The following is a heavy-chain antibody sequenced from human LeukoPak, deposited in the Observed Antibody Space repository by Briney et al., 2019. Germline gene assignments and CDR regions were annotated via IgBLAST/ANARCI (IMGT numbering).Heavy chain of an antibody. J-gene: IGHJ4*02. V-gene: IGHV3-21*01. CDR3: ARGGLSIMGY. CDR2: ISSSSSYI. D-gene: IGHD2/OR15-2a*01. CDR1: GFIFSSYS. Sequence: GGSLRLSCTASGFIFSSYSMNWVRQAPGKGLEWVSSISSSSSYIYYADSVKGRFTISRDNAKNSLYLQMNSLRAEDTAVYFCARGGLSIMGYWGQGTLVTVSS.